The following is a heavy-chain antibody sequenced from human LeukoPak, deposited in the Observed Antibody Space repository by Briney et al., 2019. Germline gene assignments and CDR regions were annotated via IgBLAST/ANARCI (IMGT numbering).Heavy chain of an antibody. CDR2: ISGSGGST. CDR3: AKDRLLRYFDWLPPVDY. D-gene: IGHD3-9*01. Sequence: GGSLRLSCAASGFTFSSYGMSWVRQAPGKGLEWVSAISGSGGSTYYADSVKGRFTISRDNSKNTLYLQMNSLRAEDTAVYYCAKDRLLRYFDWLPPVDYWGQGTLVTVSS. CDR1: GFTFSSYG. J-gene: IGHJ4*02. V-gene: IGHV3-23*01.